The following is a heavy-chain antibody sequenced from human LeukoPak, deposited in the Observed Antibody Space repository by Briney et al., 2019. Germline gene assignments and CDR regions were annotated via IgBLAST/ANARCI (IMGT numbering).Heavy chain of an antibody. CDR2: ISYDGSNK. Sequence: PGGSLRLSCAASGFTFSSYAMHWVRQAPGKGLEWVAVISYDGSNKYYADSVKGRFTISRDNSKNTLYLQMNSLRAEDTAVYYCARAHWPYCSGGSCYSGWFDPWGQGTLVTVSS. V-gene: IGHV3-30-3*01. J-gene: IGHJ5*02. D-gene: IGHD2-15*01. CDR3: ARAHWPYCSGGSCYSGWFDP. CDR1: GFTFSSYA.